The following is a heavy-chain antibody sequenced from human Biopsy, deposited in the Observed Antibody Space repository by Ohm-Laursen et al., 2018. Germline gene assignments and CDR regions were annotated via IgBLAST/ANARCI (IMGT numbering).Heavy chain of an antibody. CDR1: SGSISSYY. D-gene: IGHD6-19*01. V-gene: IGHV4-59*08. CDR2: ISYSGNT. Sequence: TLSLTCTVSSGSISSYYWSWIRQPPGKGLEWIGYISYSGNTNYNPSLKSRVTMSVDTSKNQFSLKVYSVTAADTDIYYCATTTMDTSGWYGNYFDSWGQGALVTVSS. CDR3: ATTTMDTSGWYGNYFDS. J-gene: IGHJ4*02.